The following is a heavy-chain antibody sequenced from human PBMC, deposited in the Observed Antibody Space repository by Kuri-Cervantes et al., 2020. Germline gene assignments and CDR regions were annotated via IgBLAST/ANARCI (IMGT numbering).Heavy chain of an antibody. D-gene: IGHD3-3*01. CDR2: ISYDGSNK. Sequence: GGSLRLSCAASGFTFSSYGMHWVRQAPGKGLEWVAVISYDGSNKYYADSVKGRFTISRDNSKNTLYLQMNSLRAEDTAVYYCAKRLGYYDFWSGYSDRYYYYGMDVWGQGTTVTGYS. CDR3: AKRLGYYDFWSGYSDRYYYYGMDV. J-gene: IGHJ6*01. CDR1: GFTFSSYG. V-gene: IGHV3-30*18.